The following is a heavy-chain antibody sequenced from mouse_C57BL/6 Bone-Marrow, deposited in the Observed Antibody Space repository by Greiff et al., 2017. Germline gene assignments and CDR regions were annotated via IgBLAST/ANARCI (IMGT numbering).Heavy chain of an antibody. Sequence: QVQLQQPGAELVKPGASVKMSCKASGYTFTSYWITWVKQRPGQGLEWIGDIYPGSGSTNYNEKFKSKATLTVDTSSSTAYMQLSSLTSEDSAVYYWARPGDYDGYAMDYWGQGTSVTVSS. CDR1: GYTFTSYW. CDR3: ARPGDYDGYAMDY. CDR2: IYPGSGST. J-gene: IGHJ4*01. V-gene: IGHV1-55*01. D-gene: IGHD2-4*01.